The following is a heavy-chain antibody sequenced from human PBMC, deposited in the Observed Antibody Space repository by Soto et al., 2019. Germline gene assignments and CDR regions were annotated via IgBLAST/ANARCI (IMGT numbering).Heavy chain of an antibody. D-gene: IGHD3-3*01. Sequence: GGSLRLSCAASGFTFSSCWMSWVRQAPGKGLEWVANIKQDGSEKYYVDSVKGRFTISRDNAKNSLYLQMNSLRAEDTAVYYCVRDLKGRSSIFGVVITGTYDYWGQGTLVTVSS. J-gene: IGHJ4*02. V-gene: IGHV3-7*03. CDR3: VRDLKGRSSIFGVVITGTYDY. CDR2: IKQDGSEK. CDR1: GFTFSSCW.